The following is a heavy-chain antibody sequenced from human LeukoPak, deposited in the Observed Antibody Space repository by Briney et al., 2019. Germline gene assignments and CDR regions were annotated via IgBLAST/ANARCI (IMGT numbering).Heavy chain of an antibody. Sequence: GSSVKVSCKASGGTFSSYAISWVRQAPGRGLEWMGRIIPILGIANYAQKFRGRVTITADKSTSTAYMELSSLRSEDTAVYYCARGADSSGYPFDYWGQGTLVTVSS. CDR3: ARGADSSGYPFDY. CDR2: IIPILGIA. D-gene: IGHD3-22*01. J-gene: IGHJ4*02. V-gene: IGHV1-69*04. CDR1: GGTFSSYA.